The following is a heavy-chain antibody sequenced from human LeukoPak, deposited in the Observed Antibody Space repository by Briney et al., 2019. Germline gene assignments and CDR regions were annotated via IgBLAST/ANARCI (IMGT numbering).Heavy chain of an antibody. CDR2: IYYSGST. Sequence: SETLSLTCTVSGGXISSYYCSWIRQPPGKGLEWIGYIYYSGSTNYNPSLKSRVTISVDTSKNQFSLKLSSVTAADTAVYYCARPTMITFGGVIVTDAFDIWGQGTMVTVSS. CDR1: GGXISSYY. J-gene: IGHJ3*02. V-gene: IGHV4-59*08. D-gene: IGHD3-16*02. CDR3: ARPTMITFGGVIVTDAFDI.